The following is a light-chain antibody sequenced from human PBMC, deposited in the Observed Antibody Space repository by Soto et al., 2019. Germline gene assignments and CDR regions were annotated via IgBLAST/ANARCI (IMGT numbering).Light chain of an antibody. V-gene: IGLV2-14*01. CDR2: GVS. CDR3: SSFSSSSTRYL. J-gene: IGLJ1*01. CDR1: SSDVGASNY. Sequence: QSVLTQPASVSGSPGPSITISCTGTSSDVGASNYVSWYQQHPGEAPKLMIFGVSNRPSGVSNRFSGSKSGNTAALTISGLQAEDEADYYCSSFSSSSTRYLLGTGTKLTVL.